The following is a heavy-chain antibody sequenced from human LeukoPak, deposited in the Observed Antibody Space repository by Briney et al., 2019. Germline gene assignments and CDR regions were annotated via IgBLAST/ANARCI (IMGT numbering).Heavy chain of an antibody. D-gene: IGHD5-18*01. CDR2: INAGNGNT. J-gene: IGHJ4*02. Sequence: ASVKVSCKASGYTFTSYGISWVRQAPGQRLEWMGWINAGNGNTKYSQKFQGRVTITRDTSASTAYMELSSLRSEDTAVYYCARDGGYSYGYSPDYWGQGTLVTVSS. V-gene: IGHV1-3*01. CDR1: GYTFTSYG. CDR3: ARDGGYSYGYSPDY.